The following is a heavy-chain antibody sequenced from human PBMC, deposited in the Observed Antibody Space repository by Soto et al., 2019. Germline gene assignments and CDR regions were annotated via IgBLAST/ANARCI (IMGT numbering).Heavy chain of an antibody. CDR2: ISGSGGST. V-gene: IGHV3-23*01. D-gene: IGHD3-16*01. J-gene: IGHJ5*02. Sequence: VVSLILSCAASGVPCSSYAMSWVHQAPGKGLEWVSAISGSGGSTYYADSVKGRFTISRDNSKNTLYVQMNSLRVEDTAVYYCAKGGNGWFDPWGQGTLVTVSS. CDR3: AKGGNGWFDP. CDR1: GVPCSSYA.